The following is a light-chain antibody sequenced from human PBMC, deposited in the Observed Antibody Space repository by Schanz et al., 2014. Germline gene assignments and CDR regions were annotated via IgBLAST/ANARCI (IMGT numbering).Light chain of an antibody. Sequence: QSALTQPRSVSGSPGQSITISCTGTSSDVGGYNYVSWYQQHPGKAPKLMIYDVSNRPSGVSNRFSGSKSGNTASLTISGVQAEDEADYYCCSYAGSSTWVFGGGTKLTVL. CDR1: SSDVGGYNY. CDR3: CSYAGSSTWV. J-gene: IGLJ3*02. V-gene: IGLV2-23*02. CDR2: DVS.